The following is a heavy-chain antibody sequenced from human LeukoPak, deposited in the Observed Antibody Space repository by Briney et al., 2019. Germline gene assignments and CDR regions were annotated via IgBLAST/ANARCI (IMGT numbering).Heavy chain of an antibody. J-gene: IGHJ3*01. CDR3: ATALRLEALDL. CDR2: FDPEDGER. CDR1: GYTLTELS. Sequence: ASVKVSCKVSGYTLTELSTHWVRQAPGKGLEWMGGFDPEDGERIYAQKFQDRVTMTEDTSTDTTYMELRSLRSEDTAMYYCATALRLEALDLWGHGTMVTVSS. V-gene: IGHV1-24*01. D-gene: IGHD3-16*01.